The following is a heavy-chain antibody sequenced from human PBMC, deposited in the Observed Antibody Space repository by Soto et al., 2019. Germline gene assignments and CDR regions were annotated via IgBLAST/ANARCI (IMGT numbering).Heavy chain of an antibody. V-gene: IGHV1-2*02. CDR2: VNPNDGDT. J-gene: IGHJ4*02. CDR1: GYIFTDFF. CDR3: GSVPAPGRTVTTYY. Sequence: QVQLVQSGAEVKKPGASVKVSCKTSGYIFTDFFVHWIRQAPGQGLEWLGWVNPNDGDTEYAQKFLGRVSMTRDTSHITVYMEMTGLTSNDTAVYYCGSVPAPGRTVTTYYWGQGSLV. D-gene: IGHD4-4*01.